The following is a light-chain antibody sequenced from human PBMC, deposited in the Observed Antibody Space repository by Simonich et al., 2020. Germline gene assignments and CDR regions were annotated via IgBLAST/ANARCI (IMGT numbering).Light chain of an antibody. V-gene: IGLV2-14*01. CDR2: DVC. CDR3: SSYTSSSTVV. J-gene: IGLJ2*01. CDR1: SSDVGGYNY. Sequence: QSALTQPASVSGSPGQSLTISCTGTSSDVGGYNYVSWYQQHPGKAPKLIIYDVCTRPSGVSNRFSGSKSGNTASLNISGLQAEDEADYYCSSYTSSSTVVFGGGTKLTVL.